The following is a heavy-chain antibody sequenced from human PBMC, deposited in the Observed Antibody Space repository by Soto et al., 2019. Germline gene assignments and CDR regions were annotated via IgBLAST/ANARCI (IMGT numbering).Heavy chain of an antibody. CDR3: ARIAYYYDSSGYPGAFDI. D-gene: IGHD3-22*01. J-gene: IGHJ3*02. Sequence: ASVKVSCKASGYTFTSYYMHWVRQAPGQGLEWMGIINPSGGSTSYAQKFQGRVTMTRDTSTSTVYMELSSLRSEDTAVYYFARIAYYYDSSGYPGAFDIWGQGTMVTVSS. CDR2: INPSGGST. V-gene: IGHV1-46*01. CDR1: GYTFTSYY.